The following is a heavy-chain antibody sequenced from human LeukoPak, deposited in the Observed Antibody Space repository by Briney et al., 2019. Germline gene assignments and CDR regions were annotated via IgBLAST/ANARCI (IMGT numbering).Heavy chain of an antibody. CDR3: ARGPYYYGSGSYPPFRY. CDR1: GGSFSGYY. CDR2: INHSGST. V-gene: IGHV4-34*01. J-gene: IGHJ4*02. Sequence: ASETLSLTCAVYGGSFSGYYWSWIRQPPGKGLEWIGEINHSGSTNYNPSLKSRVTISVDTSKNQFSLKLSSVTAADTAVYYCARGPYYYGSGSYPPFRYWGQGTLVTVSS. D-gene: IGHD3-10*01.